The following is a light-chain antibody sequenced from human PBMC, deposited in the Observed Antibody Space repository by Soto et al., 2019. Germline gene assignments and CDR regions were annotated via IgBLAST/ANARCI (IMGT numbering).Light chain of an antibody. CDR2: GAS. V-gene: IGKV3-15*01. J-gene: IGKJ4*01. CDR1: QSIGSD. Sequence: EKVMTQTPTTPSVTRGERAILSCWASQSIGSDLAWYHQKPGRAPRLLIYGASARATDIPARFSGSGSGAEFTLRISSLLSEYFAVCYCHEYINWPSRTFGGGTKVDIK. CDR3: HEYINWPSRT.